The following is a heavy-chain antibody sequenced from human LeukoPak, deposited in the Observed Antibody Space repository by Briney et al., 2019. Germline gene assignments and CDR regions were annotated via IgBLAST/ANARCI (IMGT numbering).Heavy chain of an antibody. Sequence: ASVKVSCKASGYTFTTYDINWVRQASGQGLEWMGWMDPNSGNTGYAQKFQGRVTMTRNTSIRTAYMELSSLRSEDTAVYYCARDRQGELRPSDWFDPWGQGTLVTVSS. V-gene: IGHV1-8*01. CDR3: ARDRQGELRPSDWFDP. J-gene: IGHJ5*02. CDR1: GYTFTTYD. D-gene: IGHD1-26*01. CDR2: MDPNSGNT.